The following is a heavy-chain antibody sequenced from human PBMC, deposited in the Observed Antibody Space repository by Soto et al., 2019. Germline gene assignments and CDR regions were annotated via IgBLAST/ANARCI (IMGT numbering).Heavy chain of an antibody. D-gene: IGHD2-2*01. CDR3: AHTLYCISTSCYVQRVGGWFDT. CDR1: GFSLSTSGVG. J-gene: IGHJ5*02. V-gene: IGHV2-5*02. CDR2: IYWDDDK. Sequence: QITLKESGPTLVKPTQTLTLTCTFSGFSLSTSGVGVGWIRQPPGKALEWLALIYWDDDKRYSPSLKSRLTTTKDTSKNHVVLTTTHMDPVDTATYYCAHTLYCISTSCYVQRVGGWFDTWGQGTLVTVSS.